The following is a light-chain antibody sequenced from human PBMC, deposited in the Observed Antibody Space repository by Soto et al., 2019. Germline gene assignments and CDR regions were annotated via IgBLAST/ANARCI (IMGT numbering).Light chain of an antibody. CDR1: QSVSNSY. CDR3: QQYGSSPRT. J-gene: IGKJ4*01. V-gene: IGKV3-20*01. CDR2: GAS. Sequence: EIVLTQSPATLSLSPGERATLSCRASQSVSNSYLAWYQQKPGQPPRLLIYGASSRATGIPDRFSGSGSGTDFTLTISRLEPEDFAVYYCQQYGSSPRTFGGGTKVEIK.